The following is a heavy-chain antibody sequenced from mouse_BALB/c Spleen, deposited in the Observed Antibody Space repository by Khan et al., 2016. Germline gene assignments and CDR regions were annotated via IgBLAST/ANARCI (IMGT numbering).Heavy chain of an antibody. CDR2: IDPENGNT. CDR1: GFNIKDYY. D-gene: IGHD1-1*01. CDR3: ALYYTGRSEYHFDY. J-gene: IGHJ2*01. V-gene: IGHV14-1*02. Sequence: VQLQQSGAELVRPGALVKLSCKASGFNIKDYYMHWVKQRPEQGLEWIGWIDPENGNTIYDPKFQGKASITADTSSNKAYLQLSSLTSEDTAVYYCALYYTGRSEYHFDYWGQGTTLTVSS.